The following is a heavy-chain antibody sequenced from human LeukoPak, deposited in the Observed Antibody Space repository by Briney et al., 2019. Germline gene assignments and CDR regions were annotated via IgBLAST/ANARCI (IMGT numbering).Heavy chain of an antibody. CDR3: ARGEVSVLWFGELSGAFDI. D-gene: IGHD3-10*01. CDR2: IYYSGST. Sequence: SETLSLTCTVSGGSISIYYWSWIRQPPGKGLEWIGYIYYSGSTNYNPSLKSRVTISVDTSKNQFSLKLSSVTAADTAVYYCARGEVSVLWFGELSGAFDIWGQGTMVTVSS. V-gene: IGHV4-59*12. CDR1: GGSISIYY. J-gene: IGHJ3*02.